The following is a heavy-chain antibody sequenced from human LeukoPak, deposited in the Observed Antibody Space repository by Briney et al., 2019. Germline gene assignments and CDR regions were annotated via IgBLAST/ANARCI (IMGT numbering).Heavy chain of an antibody. CDR1: GGSLSSSNW. J-gene: IGHJ4*02. D-gene: IGHD3-10*01. V-gene: IGHV4-4*02. CDR2: IYNSGST. CDR3: ARDRGSGSYGVDY. Sequence: SETPSLTCAVSGGSLSSSNWWSGVRQPPGEGLEWIGEIYNSGSTNYNPSLKSRVTISVDKSKNQFSLKLSSVTAADTAVYYCARDRGSGSYGVDYWGQGTLVTVSS.